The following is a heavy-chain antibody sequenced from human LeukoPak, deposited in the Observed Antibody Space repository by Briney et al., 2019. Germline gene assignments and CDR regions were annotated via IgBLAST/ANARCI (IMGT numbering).Heavy chain of an antibody. CDR2: IYYSGST. CDR3: ARSDIQDQKYYDSSGYYWGAFDF. CDR1: GGSISSSSYY. Sequence: SETLSLTCTVSGGSISSSSYYWGWIRQPPGKGLEWIGSIYYSGSTYYNPSLKSRVTISVDTSKNQFSLKLSSVTAEDTAVYYCARSDIQDQKYYDSSGYYWGAFDFWGQGTMVTVSS. D-gene: IGHD3-22*01. V-gene: IGHV4-39*07. J-gene: IGHJ3*01.